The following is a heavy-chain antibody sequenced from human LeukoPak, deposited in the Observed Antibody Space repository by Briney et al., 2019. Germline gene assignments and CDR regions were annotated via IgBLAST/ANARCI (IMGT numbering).Heavy chain of an antibody. J-gene: IGHJ4*02. CDR2: IKQDGSEK. CDR1: GFTFSSYW. V-gene: IGHV3-7*01. CDR3: ARGWRVGVWGSYRLILDY. D-gene: IGHD3-16*02. Sequence: GGSLRLSCAASGFTFSSYWMSWVRQAPGKGLEWVANIKQDGSEKYYVDSLKGRFTISRDNAKNSLYLQMNSLRAEDTAVYYCARGWRVGVWGSYRLILDYWGQGTLVTVSS.